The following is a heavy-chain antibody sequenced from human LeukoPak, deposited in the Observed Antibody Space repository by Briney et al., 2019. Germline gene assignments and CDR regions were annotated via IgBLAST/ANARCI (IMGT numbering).Heavy chain of an antibody. V-gene: IGHV4-59*08. J-gene: IGHJ4*02. CDR1: GGSISSYY. CDR2: IYYSGCT. D-gene: IGHD6-13*01. Sequence: KSSETLSLTCTVSGGSISSYYWSWIRQPPGKGLEWIGYIYYSGCTNYNPSLKSRVTISVDTSKNQFSLKLSSVTAADTAVYYCARLLAAAGPFDYWGQGTLVTVSS. CDR3: ARLLAAAGPFDY.